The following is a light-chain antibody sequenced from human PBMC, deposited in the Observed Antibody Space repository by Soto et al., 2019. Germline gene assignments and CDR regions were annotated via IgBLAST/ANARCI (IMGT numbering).Light chain of an antibody. V-gene: IGKV3-20*01. CDR2: VAS. J-gene: IGKJ2*01. CDR1: QSVSSSY. CDR3: QQYGRSLPT. Sequence: EIVLTQSPGTLSFSPGERATLSCRASQSVSSSYLAWYQHKPGQAPRLLIYVASSRATGIPDRFSGSGCGSGFTLTISRLEPEDVAVYYCQQYGRSLPTFGQGTKLEIK.